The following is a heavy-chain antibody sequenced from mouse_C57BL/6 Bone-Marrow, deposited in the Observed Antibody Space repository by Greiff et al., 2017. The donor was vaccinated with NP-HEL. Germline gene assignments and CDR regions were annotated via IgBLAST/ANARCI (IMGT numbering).Heavy chain of an antibody. CDR2: ISDGGSYT. J-gene: IGHJ3*01. CDR3: ARSGYGSRFAY. D-gene: IGHD1-1*01. CDR1: GFTFSSYA. V-gene: IGHV5-4*03. Sequence: EVKLMESGGGLVKPGGSLKLSCAASGFTFSSYAMSWVRQTPEKRLEWVATISDGGSYTYYPDNVKGRFTISRDNAKNNLYLQMSHLKSEDTAMDYCARSGYGSRFAYWGQGTLVTVSA.